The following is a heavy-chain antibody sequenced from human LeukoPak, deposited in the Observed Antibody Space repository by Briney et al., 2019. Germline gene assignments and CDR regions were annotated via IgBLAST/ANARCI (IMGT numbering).Heavy chain of an antibody. CDR3: ARSYGGNEAPDY. V-gene: IGHV3-21*01. Sequence: PGGSLRLSCAVSGFTFRSYIMNWVRQAPGKGLEWVSSISSSSSYIYYADSVKGRFTISRDNAKDSLYLQMNTLRAEDTAVYYCARSYGGNEAPDYWGQGTLVTVSS. CDR1: GFTFRSYI. D-gene: IGHD4-23*01. CDR2: ISSSSSYI. J-gene: IGHJ4*02.